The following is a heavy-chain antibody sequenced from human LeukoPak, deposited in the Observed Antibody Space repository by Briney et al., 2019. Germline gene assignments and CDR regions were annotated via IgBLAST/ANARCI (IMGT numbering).Heavy chain of an antibody. D-gene: IGHD2-15*01. CDR1: GVSLSSRNYY. Sequence: SETLTLTCTVSGVSLSSRNYYWGWIRQPPGKGLEWIGSIYYSGSTYYNPSLKSRVTISVDTSKNQFSLMLSSVTAADTAVYYCARGDCSGGSCYLFDYWGQGGLVSDSS. CDR3: ARGDCSGGSCYLFDY. V-gene: IGHV4-39*01. J-gene: IGHJ4*02. CDR2: IYYSGST.